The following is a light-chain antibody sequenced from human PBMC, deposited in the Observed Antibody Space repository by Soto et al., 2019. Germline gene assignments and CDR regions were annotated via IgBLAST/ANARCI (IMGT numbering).Light chain of an antibody. CDR2: GNT. CDR3: QSYDNRLSGSVV. V-gene: IGLV1-40*01. CDR1: SSNIGAGYD. J-gene: IGLJ2*01. Sequence: QSVLTQPPSVSGAPGQRVTISCTGGSSNIGAGYDVHWYQQFPRTAPKLLIYGNTNRPSGVPDRFSGSKSGTAASLAITGLQAEDEADYYCQSYDNRLSGSVVFGGGTKVTVL.